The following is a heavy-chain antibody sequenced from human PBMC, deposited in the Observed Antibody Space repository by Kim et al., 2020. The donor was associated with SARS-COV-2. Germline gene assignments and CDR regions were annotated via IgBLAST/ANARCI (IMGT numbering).Heavy chain of an antibody. D-gene: IGHD6-13*01. CDR2: IIPIFGTA. CDR1: GGTFSSYA. CDR3: AREGIEGAAAGIYFDY. Sequence: SVKVSCKASGGTFSSYAISWVRQAPGQGLEWMGGIIPIFGTANYAQKFQGRVTITADESTSTAYMELSSLRSEDTAVYYCAREGIEGAAAGIYFDYWGQRSLVTVSS. V-gene: IGHV1-69*13. J-gene: IGHJ4*02.